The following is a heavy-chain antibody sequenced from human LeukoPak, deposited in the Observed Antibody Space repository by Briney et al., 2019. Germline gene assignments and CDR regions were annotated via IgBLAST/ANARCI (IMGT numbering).Heavy chain of an antibody. D-gene: IGHD2-15*01. CDR2: ISNNGGYT. CDR3: AKQLGYCSDGSCYSPY. J-gene: IGHJ4*02. Sequence: GGSLRLSCAASGFTFSSSAMSWVRQAPGKGLEWVSAISNNGGYTYYADSVQGRSTISRDNSKSTLCLQMNSLRAEDTAVYYCAKQLGYCSDGSCYSPYWGQGTLVTVSS. CDR1: GFTFSSSA. V-gene: IGHV3-23*01.